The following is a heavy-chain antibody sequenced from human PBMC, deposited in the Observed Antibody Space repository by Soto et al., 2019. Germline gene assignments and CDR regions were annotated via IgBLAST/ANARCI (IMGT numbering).Heavy chain of an antibody. CDR3: ARARGSYRLGIYYYYGMDV. Sequence: SVKVSCKASGGTFSSYTISWVRQAPGQGLEWMGRIIPILGIANYAQKFQGRVTITADKSTSTAYMELSSLRSEDTAVYYCARARGSYRLGIYYYYGMDVWGQGTTVTVSS. V-gene: IGHV1-69*02. CDR2: IIPILGIA. D-gene: IGHD1-26*01. J-gene: IGHJ6*02. CDR1: GGTFSSYT.